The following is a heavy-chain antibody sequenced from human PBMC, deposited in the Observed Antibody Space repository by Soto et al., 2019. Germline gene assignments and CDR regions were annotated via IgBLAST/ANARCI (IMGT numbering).Heavy chain of an antibody. J-gene: IGHJ4*02. CDR1: GGSISSGGYY. CDR3: ARDNYGSGAN. V-gene: IGHV4-31*03. CDR2: IYYSGST. D-gene: IGHD3-10*01. Sequence: SETLSLTCTVSGGSISSGGYYWSWIRQHPGKGLEWIGYIYYSGSTYYNPSLKSRVTISVDTSKNQFSLKLSSVTAADTAVYYCARDNYGSGANWGQGTLVTVSS.